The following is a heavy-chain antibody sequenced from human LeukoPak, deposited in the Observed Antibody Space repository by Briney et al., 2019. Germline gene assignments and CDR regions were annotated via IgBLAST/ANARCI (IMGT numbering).Heavy chain of an antibody. CDR1: GFTFSSYA. CDR2: IYSGGST. J-gene: IGHJ6*02. CDR3: ARERALTDGMDV. V-gene: IGHV3-66*01. Sequence: GGSLRLSCAASGFTFSSYAMTWVRQAPGKGLEWVSVIYSGGSTYYADSVKGRFTISRDNSKNTLYLQMNSLRAEDTAVYYCARERALTDGMDVWGQGTTVTVSS. D-gene: IGHD1-14*01.